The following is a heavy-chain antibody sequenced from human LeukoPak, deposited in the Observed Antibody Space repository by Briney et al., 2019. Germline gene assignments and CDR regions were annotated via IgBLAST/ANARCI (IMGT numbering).Heavy chain of an antibody. CDR3: ATEGKMVRGVYTDY. J-gene: IGHJ4*02. D-gene: IGHD3-10*01. CDR1: GCTFTSYG. Sequence: GASVKVSCKASGCTFTSYGISWVRQAPGKGLEWMGRFDPEDGETIYAQKFQGRVTMTADTSTDTAYMELSSLRSEDTAVYYCATEGKMVRGVYTDYWGQGTLVTVSS. CDR2: FDPEDGET. V-gene: IGHV1-24*01.